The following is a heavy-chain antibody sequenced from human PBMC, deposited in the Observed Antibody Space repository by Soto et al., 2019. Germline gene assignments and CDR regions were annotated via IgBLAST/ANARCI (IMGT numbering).Heavy chain of an antibody. V-gene: IGHV1-18*04. CDR3: ARDPASAYSSSSFDY. CDR1: GYTFTTYG. D-gene: IGHD6-6*01. CDR2: ISAYDGST. J-gene: IGHJ4*02. Sequence: ASVKVSCKASGYTFTTYGITWVRQAPGHGLEWMGWISAYDGSTNYAQKLQGRVSMTTDSSTSTAYMDLRSLRSDDTAVYYCARDPASAYSSSSFDYWGQGTLVTVSS.